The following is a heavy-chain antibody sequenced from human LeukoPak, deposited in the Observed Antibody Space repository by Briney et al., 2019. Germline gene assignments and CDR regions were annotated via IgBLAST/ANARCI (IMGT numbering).Heavy chain of an antibody. Sequence: PSETLSLTCTVSGASISSYYWSWVRQPPGKGLGWIGYIYYSGSTNYKPSLKSRVTISVDTSKNQFSLKLSSVTAADTAVYYCARGGYYGSGNDFRFDPWGQGTLVTVSS. CDR1: GASISSYY. CDR2: IYYSGST. D-gene: IGHD3-10*01. CDR3: ARGGYYGSGNDFRFDP. J-gene: IGHJ5*02. V-gene: IGHV4-59*01.